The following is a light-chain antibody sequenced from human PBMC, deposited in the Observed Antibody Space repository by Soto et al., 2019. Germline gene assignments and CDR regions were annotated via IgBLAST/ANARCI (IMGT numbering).Light chain of an antibody. Sequence: AIQLTQSPSSLSASVGDRVTITCRASQGISSALAWYQQKPGKTPKLLIYDASSFESGVPSRFSGSGSGTDFTLAISTLQTADFHTYDCQHFNTYPLTFGGGTKVEIK. CDR2: DAS. CDR1: QGISSA. V-gene: IGKV1-13*02. J-gene: IGKJ4*01. CDR3: QHFNTYPLT.